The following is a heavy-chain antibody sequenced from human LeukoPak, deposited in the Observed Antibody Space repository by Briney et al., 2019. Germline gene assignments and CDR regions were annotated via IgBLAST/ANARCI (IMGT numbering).Heavy chain of an antibody. CDR2: SYSGGSS. J-gene: IGHJ2*01. D-gene: IGHD3-16*02. V-gene: IGHV3-53*01. CDR1: GFTVSSNY. Sequence: GGSLRLSCAASGFTVSSNYMSWVRQAPGNGLEWVSVSYSGGSSYYADSVKGRFTISRDNSKNTLYLQMNTLRAEDTAVYFCAREEHYRRYFALWGRGTLVTVSS. CDR3: AREEHYRRYFAL.